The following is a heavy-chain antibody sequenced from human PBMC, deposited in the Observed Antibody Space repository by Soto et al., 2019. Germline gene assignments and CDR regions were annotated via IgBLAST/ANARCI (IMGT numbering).Heavy chain of an antibody. Sequence: GGSLRLSCTASGFTFGDYAMSWVRQAPGKGLEWVGFIRSKAYGGTTEYAASVKGRFTISRDDSKSIAYLQMNSLKTEDTAVYYCSRGLLEWLTPDYWGQGTLVTVSS. CDR1: GFTFGDYA. CDR2: IRSKAYGGTT. CDR3: SRGLLEWLTPDY. D-gene: IGHD3-3*01. J-gene: IGHJ4*02. V-gene: IGHV3-49*04.